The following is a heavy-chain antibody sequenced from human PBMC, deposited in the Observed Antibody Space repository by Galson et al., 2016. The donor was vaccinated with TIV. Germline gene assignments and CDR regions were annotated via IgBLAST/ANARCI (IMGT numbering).Heavy chain of an antibody. CDR3: SRGNGNYGRGGAMDV. CDR2: TYYTSKWNT. V-gene: IGHV6-1*01. D-gene: IGHD3-10*01. CDR1: GDSVSGNTAA. Sequence: CAISGDSVSGNTAAWNWVRQSPSRGLEWLGRTYYTSKWNTDYAVSVKGRIIIRPDTSMNQVSLQLSSVIPDDTAVYYCSRGNGNYGRGGAMDVWGRGTTVTVAS. J-gene: IGHJ6*02.